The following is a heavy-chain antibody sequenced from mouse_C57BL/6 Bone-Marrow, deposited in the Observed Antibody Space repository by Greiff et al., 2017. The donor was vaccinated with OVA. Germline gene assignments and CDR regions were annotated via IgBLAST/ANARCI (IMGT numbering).Heavy chain of an antibody. J-gene: IGHJ4*01. CDR2: INPNNGGT. CDR3: ARCLDSQEDD. CDR1: GYTFTDYY. V-gene: IGHV1-26*01. D-gene: IGHD3-3*01. Sequence: EVQLQQSGPELVKPGASVKISCKASGYTFTDYYMNWVKQSHGKSLEWIGDINPNNGGTSYNQKFKGKATLTVDKSSSTAYMALRSLTSEDSAVYYCARCLDSQEDDWGQGTSVTVSS.